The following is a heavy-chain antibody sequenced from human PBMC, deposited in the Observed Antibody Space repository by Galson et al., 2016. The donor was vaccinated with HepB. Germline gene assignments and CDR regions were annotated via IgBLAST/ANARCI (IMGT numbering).Heavy chain of an antibody. CDR3: ARANRYGTGWYGRNDY. D-gene: IGHD6-19*01. CDR1: GFSFSSYA. J-gene: IGHJ4*02. CDR2: IGGNRP. V-gene: IGHV3-23*01. Sequence: SLRLSCAASGFSFSSYAMSWVRQAPGEGLEWVSAIGGNRPEYADSVKGRFTISRDNSKNTVYLQMNSLRAEDRAVYYCARANRYGTGWYGRNDYWGQGTLVTVS.